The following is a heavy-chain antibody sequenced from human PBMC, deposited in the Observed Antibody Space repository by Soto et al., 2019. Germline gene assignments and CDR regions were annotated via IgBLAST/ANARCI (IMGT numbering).Heavy chain of an antibody. Sequence: ASVKVSCKVSGYTLTELSMHWVRQAPGKGLEWMGGFDPEDGETIYAQKFQGRVTMTEDTSTDTAYMELSSLRSEDTAVYYCATRTYYDSSGYGTWDYWGQGTLVTVSS. J-gene: IGHJ4*02. CDR3: ATRTYYDSSGYGTWDY. CDR2: FDPEDGET. CDR1: GYTLTELS. V-gene: IGHV1-24*01. D-gene: IGHD3-22*01.